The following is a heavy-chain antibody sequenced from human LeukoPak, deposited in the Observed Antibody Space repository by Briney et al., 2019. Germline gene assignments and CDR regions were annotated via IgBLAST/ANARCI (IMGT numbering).Heavy chain of an antibody. CDR2: IHPSGST. CDR3: ARGEDAAKTHI. D-gene: IGHD5-18*01. V-gene: IGHV4-34*01. J-gene: IGHJ1*01. Sequence: SETLSLTCAVYGGSFSGHYRSWIRQPPGKGLEWIGEIHPSGSTYYNPSLESRVTISVDTSKNQLSLKLSSVTAADTAVYYCARGEDAAKTHIWGQGSLVTASS. CDR1: GGSFSGHY.